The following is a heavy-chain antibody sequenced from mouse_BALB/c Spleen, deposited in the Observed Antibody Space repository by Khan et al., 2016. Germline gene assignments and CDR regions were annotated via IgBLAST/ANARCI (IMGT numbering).Heavy chain of an antibody. CDR2: ILPGSGST. CDR1: GYTLSSYW. CDR3: ARGGYYVCDAMD. D-gene: IGHD2-3*01. V-gene: IGHV1-9*01. Sequence: QVQLKQSGAELMKPGASVKISCKATGYTLSSYWIEWVKQRPGHGLARIGEILPGSGSTNANGTFKPRATFTAATSPKAAYIQLSGLTSEYTAVYYCARGGYYVCDAMD. J-gene: IGHJ4*01.